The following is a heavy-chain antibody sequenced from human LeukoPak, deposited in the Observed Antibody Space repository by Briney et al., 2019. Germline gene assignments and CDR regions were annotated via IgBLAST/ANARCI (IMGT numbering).Heavy chain of an antibody. CDR3: AMVRGVITGENWFDP. CDR2: IIPILGIA. V-gene: IGHV1-69*04. Sequence: ASVKVSCKASGGTFSSYAISWVRQAPGQGLEWMGRIIPILGIANYAQKLQGRVTITADKSTSTAYMELSSLGSEDTAVYYCAMVRGVITGENWFDPWGQGTLVTVSS. CDR1: GGTFSSYA. J-gene: IGHJ5*02. D-gene: IGHD3-10*01.